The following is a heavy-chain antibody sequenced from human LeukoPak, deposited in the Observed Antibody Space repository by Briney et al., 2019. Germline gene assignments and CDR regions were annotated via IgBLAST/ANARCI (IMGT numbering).Heavy chain of an antibody. CDR3: TTFLGIAVAGTSLN. J-gene: IGHJ4*02. Sequence: GGSLRLSCAASGFTFSNAWMSWVRQAPGKGLEWVGRIKSKTDGGTTDYAAPVKGRFTISRDDSKNTLYLQMNSLKTEDTAVYYCTTFLGIAVAGTSLNWGQGTLVTVSS. CDR2: IKSKTDGGTT. CDR1: GFTFSNAW. V-gene: IGHV3-15*01. D-gene: IGHD6-19*01.